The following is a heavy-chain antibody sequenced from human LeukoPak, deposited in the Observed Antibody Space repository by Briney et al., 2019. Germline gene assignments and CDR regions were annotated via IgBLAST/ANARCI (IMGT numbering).Heavy chain of an antibody. J-gene: IGHJ2*01. CDR3: AKGGGTHYYDSSGYYPEGSFDL. Sequence: GGSLRLSCAASGFTFSSYAMSWVRQAPGKGLEWVSAISGSGGSTYYADFVKGRFTISRDNSKNTLYLQMSSLRAEDTAVYYCAKGGGTHYYDSSGYYPEGSFDLWGRGTLVTVSS. CDR1: GFTFSSYA. V-gene: IGHV3-23*01. D-gene: IGHD3-22*01. CDR2: ISGSGGST.